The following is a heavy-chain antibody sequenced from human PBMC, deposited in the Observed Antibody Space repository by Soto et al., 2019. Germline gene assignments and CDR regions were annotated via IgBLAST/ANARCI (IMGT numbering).Heavy chain of an antibody. CDR3: ARDGRDGYNFGNWFDP. D-gene: IGHD5-12*01. CDR1: GFTFSSYA. J-gene: IGHJ5*02. V-gene: IGHV3-23*01. CDR2: ISGSGCST. Sequence: EVQLLESGGGLVQPGGSLRLSCAASGFTFSSYAMSWVRQAPGKGLEWVSAISGSGCSTYYADSVKGRFTISRDNSKNTLYLQMNSLRAEDTAVYYCARDGRDGYNFGNWFDPWGQGTLVTVSS.